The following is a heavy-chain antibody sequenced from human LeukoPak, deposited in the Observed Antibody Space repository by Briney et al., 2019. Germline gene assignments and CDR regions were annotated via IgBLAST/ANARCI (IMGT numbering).Heavy chain of an antibody. Sequence: GGSLRLSCAASGFTFSTYAMSWVRQAPGKGLEWVSGISGSGGNTFYADSVKGRFTVARDNSKRIFYLQMNSLRVEDTAVYYCARDASGHDLPFDYWGQGTLVTVSS. J-gene: IGHJ4*02. CDR3: ARDASGHDLPFDY. CDR1: GFTFSTYA. V-gene: IGHV3-23*01. CDR2: ISGSGGNT. D-gene: IGHD6-25*01.